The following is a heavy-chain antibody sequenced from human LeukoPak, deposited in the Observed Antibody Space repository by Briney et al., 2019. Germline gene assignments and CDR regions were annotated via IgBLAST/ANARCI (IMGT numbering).Heavy chain of an antibody. J-gene: IGHJ4*02. V-gene: IGHV3-30*09. CDR3: AKDSRARGAAGRGSSNSDY. CDR2: ISNDGSIE. CDR1: GFTFSSFP. Sequence: GGSLRLSCAASGFTFSSFPMHWVRQAPGKGLEWVALISNDGSIEYYADSVKGRFAISRDNSKNTLYLQMNSLRAEDTAFYYCAKDSRARGAAGRGSSNSDYWGQGTLVTVSS. D-gene: IGHD2-8*01.